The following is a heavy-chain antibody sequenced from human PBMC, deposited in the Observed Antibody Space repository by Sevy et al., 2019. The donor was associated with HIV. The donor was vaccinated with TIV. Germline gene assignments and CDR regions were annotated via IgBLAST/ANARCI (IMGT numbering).Heavy chain of an antibody. CDR3: ARSAPHYY. Sequence: GGSLRLSCVASGFTFSRYWMNWVRQAPGKGLEWVANINQDGSEKYYVGSVRGRFTISRDNVKNSVYLQMNSLRAEDTAVYCCARSAPHYYWGQGTLVTVSS. CDR1: GFTFSRYW. CDR2: INQDGSEK. J-gene: IGHJ4*02. V-gene: IGHV3-7*01.